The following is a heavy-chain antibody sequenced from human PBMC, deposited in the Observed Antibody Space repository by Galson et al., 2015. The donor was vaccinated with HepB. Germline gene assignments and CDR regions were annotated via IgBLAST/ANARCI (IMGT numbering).Heavy chain of an antibody. CDR3: ARECSTSCYTGFDY. D-gene: IGHD2-2*01. J-gene: IGHJ4*02. CDR1: GGSISSYY. CDR2: IYYSGST. Sequence: QVQLQESGPGLVKPSETLSLTCTVSGGSISSYYWSWIRQPPGKGLEWIGYIYYSGSTNYNPSLKSRVTISVDTSKNQFSLKLSSVTAADTAVYYCARECSTSCYTGFDYWGQGTLVTVSS. V-gene: IGHV4-59*01.